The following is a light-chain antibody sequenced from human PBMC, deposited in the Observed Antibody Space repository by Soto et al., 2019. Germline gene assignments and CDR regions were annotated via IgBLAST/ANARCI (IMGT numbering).Light chain of an antibody. Sequence: EFVLTQSPGTLSLSPGERATLSCRASQSVSSSYLAWYQQKPGQAPRLLIYGASSRATGIPDRFSGSGSGTDFTLTIRRLEPADFAVYYCQQYGSSPFTFGPGTKVDIK. V-gene: IGKV3-20*01. J-gene: IGKJ3*01. CDR3: QQYGSSPFT. CDR1: QSVSSSY. CDR2: GAS.